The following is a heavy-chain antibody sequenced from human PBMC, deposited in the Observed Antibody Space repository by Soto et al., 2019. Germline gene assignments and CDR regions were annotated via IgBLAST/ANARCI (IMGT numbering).Heavy chain of an antibody. J-gene: IGHJ6*02. CDR3: AKDYYDFWSGALGYYYYYYGMDV. D-gene: IGHD3-3*01. Sequence: GGSLRLSCAASGFTFSSYGMHWVRQAPGKGLEWVAVISYDGSNKYYADSVKGRFTISRDNSKNTLYLQMNSLRAEDTAVYYCAKDYYDFWSGALGYYYYYYGMDVWGQGTTVTVSS. CDR2: ISYDGSNK. V-gene: IGHV3-30*18. CDR1: GFTFSSYG.